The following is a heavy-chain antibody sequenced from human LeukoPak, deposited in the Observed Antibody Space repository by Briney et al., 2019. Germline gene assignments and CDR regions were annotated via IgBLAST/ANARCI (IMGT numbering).Heavy chain of an antibody. J-gene: IGHJ5*02. Sequence: SETLSLTCTVSGGSISSHFWTWIRQPPGKGLEFIGYVYYRGSTYYNTSLKSRVTISVDTSKNQFSLNLNSVTTADTAVYYCARRWATTDYYNVLEPWGQGTLVTVSS. CDR1: GGSISSHF. V-gene: IGHV4-59*11. D-gene: IGHD1-26*01. CDR2: VYYRGST. CDR3: ARRWATTDYYNVLEP.